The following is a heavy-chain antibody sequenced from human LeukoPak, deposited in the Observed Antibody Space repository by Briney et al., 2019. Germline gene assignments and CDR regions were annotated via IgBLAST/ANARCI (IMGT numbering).Heavy chain of an antibody. CDR1: GFTFSSYW. J-gene: IGHJ4*02. V-gene: IGHV3-7*01. D-gene: IGHD3-22*01. CDR2: IKQDGSEK. CDR3: ERDAYDSSGYKQALAAY. Sequence: PGGSLRLSCAASGFTFSSYWMSWVRQAPGKGLEWVANIKQDGSEKYYVDSVKGRFTISRDNAKNSLYLQMNSLRAEDTAVYYCERDAYDSSGYKQALAAYWGQGTLVTVSS.